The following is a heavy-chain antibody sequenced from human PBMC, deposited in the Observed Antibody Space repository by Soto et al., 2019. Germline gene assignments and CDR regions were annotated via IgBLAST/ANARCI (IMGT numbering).Heavy chain of an antibody. CDR3: ANGVQWYSSNWYHRNLDYYGLDV. J-gene: IGHJ6*02. V-gene: IGHV3-30*18. Sequence: QVQLVESGGGVVQPGRSLRLSCVASGFTFSSYGMHWVRQAPGKGLEWMAVISYDGGNKYYADSVKGRFTISRDNSNNTLYLQMNSLRAEDTALYYCANGVQWYSSNWYHRNLDYYGLDVCGQGTTVTVSS. D-gene: IGHD6-13*01. CDR2: ISYDGGNK. CDR1: GFTFSSYG.